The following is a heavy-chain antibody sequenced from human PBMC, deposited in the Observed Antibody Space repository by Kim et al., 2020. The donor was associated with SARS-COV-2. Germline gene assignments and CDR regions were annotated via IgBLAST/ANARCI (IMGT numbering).Heavy chain of an antibody. V-gene: IGHV4-59*09. J-gene: IGHJ5*02. D-gene: IGHD1-26*01. CDR3: ARGGAGRARNNWFDP. Sequence: PSLKRRVTIAVDTSKNQFSLKLSAVTAADTAVYYCARGGAGRARNNWFDPWGQGTLVTVSS.